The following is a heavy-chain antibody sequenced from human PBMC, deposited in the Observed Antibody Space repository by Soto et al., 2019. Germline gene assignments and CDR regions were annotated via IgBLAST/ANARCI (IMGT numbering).Heavy chain of an antibody. D-gene: IGHD1-20*01. CDR1: GFTFSIYA. V-gene: IGHV3-23*01. J-gene: IGHJ4*02. Sequence: GGSLRLSCAASGFTFSIYAMSLVRQSPGKGLEWVSSISVSGGSTYYADSVKGRFTISRDNSKNTLYLQMNSLRAEDTAVYYCAKEYNWNPRGFDYWGQGTLVTVSS. CDR3: AKEYNWNPRGFDY. CDR2: ISVSGGST.